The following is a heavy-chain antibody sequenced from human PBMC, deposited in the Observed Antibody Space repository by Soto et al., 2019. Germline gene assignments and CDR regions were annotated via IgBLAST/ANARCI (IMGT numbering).Heavy chain of an antibody. CDR1: GFTFGDYA. J-gene: IGHJ4*02. CDR2: IRSKAYGGTT. CDR3: TAGKLYPSLDFDY. Sequence: GGSLRLSCTASGFTFGDYAMSWVRQAPGKGLEWVGFIRSKAYGGTTEYAACVKGRFTISRDDSKGIAYLQMNSLKTEDTAVYYCTAGKLYPSLDFDYWGQGTLVTVSS. D-gene: IGHD2-8*01. V-gene: IGHV3-49*04.